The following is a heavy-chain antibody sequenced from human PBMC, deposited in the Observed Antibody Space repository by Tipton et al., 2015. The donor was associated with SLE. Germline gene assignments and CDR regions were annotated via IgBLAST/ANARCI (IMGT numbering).Heavy chain of an antibody. CDR2: IYYSGRT. CDR1: GGSISSSSYY. CDR3: ARRLTRYSGYDYFDY. V-gene: IGHV4-39*07. Sequence: TLSLTCTVSGGSISSSSYYWGWIRQPPGKGLEWIGSIYYSGRTYYNPSLKSRVTISVDTSKNQFSLKLSSVTAADTAVYYCARRLTRYSGYDYFDYWDQGTLV. D-gene: IGHD5-12*01. J-gene: IGHJ4*02.